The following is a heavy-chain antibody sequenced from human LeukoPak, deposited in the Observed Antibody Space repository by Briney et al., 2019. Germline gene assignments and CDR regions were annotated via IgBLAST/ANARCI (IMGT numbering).Heavy chain of an antibody. V-gene: IGHV1-18*01. CDR2: ISAYNGNT. CDR3: ARVVHIDDILTGTIYYFDY. D-gene: IGHD3-9*01. CDR1: GYTFTSYG. J-gene: IGHJ4*02. Sequence: GASVKVSCKASGYTFTSYGISWVRQAPGQGLEWMGWISAYNGNTNYAQKLQGRVTMTTDTSTSTAYMELRSLRSDDTAVYYCARVVHIDDILTGTIYYFDYWGQGTLVTVSS.